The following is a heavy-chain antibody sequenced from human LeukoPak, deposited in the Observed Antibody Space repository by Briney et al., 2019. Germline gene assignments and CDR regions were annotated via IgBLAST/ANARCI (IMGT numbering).Heavy chain of an antibody. V-gene: IGHV4-59*08. J-gene: IGHJ4*02. D-gene: IGHD4-17*01. CDR1: GGSISSYY. CDR2: IYYSGST. Sequence: SETLSLTCTVSGGSISSYYWSWIRQPPGKGLEWIGYIYYSGSTNYNPSLKSRVTISVDTSENRFSLKLSSVTAADTAVYYCARRDYGVYYFEYWGQGTLVTVSS. CDR3: ARRDYGVYYFEY.